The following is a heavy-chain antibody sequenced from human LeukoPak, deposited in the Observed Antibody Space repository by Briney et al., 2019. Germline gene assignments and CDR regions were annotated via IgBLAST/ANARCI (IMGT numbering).Heavy chain of an antibody. V-gene: IGHV2-5*02. D-gene: IGHD2-15*01. CDR1: GFSLSTSRVG. J-gene: IGHJ4*02. CDR3: AHAYCSGGSCYPGFDY. Sequence: SGPTLVKPTQTLTLTCTFSGFSLSTSRVGVGWIRQPPGKALEWLALIYWDDDKRYSPSLKSRLTITKDTSKNQVVLTMTNMDPVDTATYYCAHAYCSGGSCYPGFDYWGQGTLVTVSS. CDR2: IYWDDDK.